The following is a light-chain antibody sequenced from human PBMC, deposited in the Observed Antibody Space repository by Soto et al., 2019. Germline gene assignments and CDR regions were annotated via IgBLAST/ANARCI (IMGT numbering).Light chain of an antibody. J-gene: IGKJ5*01. CDR3: QQRYNWPIT. CDR1: QSVSGY. Sequence: VLTQSPGTLSLSPGETATLSCRASQSVSGYLGWYQQKPGQAPRLLIYAASNRATGIPARFSGSGSGTEFTLTISSLEPEDFSVYYCQQRYNWPITFGQGTRLEIK. V-gene: IGKV3-11*01. CDR2: AAS.